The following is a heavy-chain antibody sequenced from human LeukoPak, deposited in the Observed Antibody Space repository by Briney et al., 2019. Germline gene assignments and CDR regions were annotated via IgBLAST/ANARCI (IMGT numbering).Heavy chain of an antibody. CDR2: IGTAGDT. D-gene: IGHD3-22*01. CDR3: ARVGDSSGSYDY. V-gene: IGHV3-13*01. CDR1: GFTFSSYD. J-gene: IGHJ4*02. Sequence: GGSLRLSCAASGFTFSSYDMHWVRQATGKGLEWVSAIGTAGDTYYPGSAKGRFTISRENAKNSLYLQMNSLRAGDTAVYYCARVGDSSGSYDYWGQGTLVTVSS.